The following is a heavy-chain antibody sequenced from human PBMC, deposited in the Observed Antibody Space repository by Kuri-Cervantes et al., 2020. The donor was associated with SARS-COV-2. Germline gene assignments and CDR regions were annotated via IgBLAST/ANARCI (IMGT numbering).Heavy chain of an antibody. CDR3: AKDLREQLVPWEYFQH. CDR1: GFTFSSYS. V-gene: IGHV3-48*01. CDR2: ISSSSSTI. Sequence: GESLKISCAASGFTFSSYSMNWVRQAPGKRLEWVSYISSSSSTIYYADSVKGRFTISRDNAKNSLYLQMNSLRAEDTAVYYCAKDLREQLVPWEYFQHWGQGTLVTVS. J-gene: IGHJ1*01. D-gene: IGHD6-6*01.